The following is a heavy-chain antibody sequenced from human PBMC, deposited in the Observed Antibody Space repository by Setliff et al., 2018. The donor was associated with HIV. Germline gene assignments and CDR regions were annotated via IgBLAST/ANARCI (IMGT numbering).Heavy chain of an antibody. J-gene: IGHJ4*02. V-gene: IGHV1-2*02. CDR3: ARQRSNSFDY. Sequence: ASVKVSCKSSGYTFTDYFIHWVRQAPGQGLEWMGWISPDNGNTRNSQRFRGSVTMTRDRSINTAYMELSGLTSDDTAVYYCARQRSNSFDYWGQGALVTVSS. CDR2: ISPDNGNT. CDR1: GYTFTDYF. D-gene: IGHD1-1*01.